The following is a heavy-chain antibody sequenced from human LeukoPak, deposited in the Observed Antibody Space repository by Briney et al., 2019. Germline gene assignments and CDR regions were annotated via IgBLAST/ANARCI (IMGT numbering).Heavy chain of an antibody. V-gene: IGHV4-61*02. J-gene: IGHJ4*02. D-gene: IGHD6-13*01. CDR3: ARASIAAAGTVTNFDY. CDR2: IYCSGST. CDR1: GGSISSGSYY. Sequence: SETLSLTCTVSGGSISSGSYYWSWIRQPAGKGLEWIGRIYCSGSTNYNPSLKSRVTVSVNTSKNQFSLKLSSVTAADTAVYYCARASIAAAGTVTNFDYWGQGTLVTVSS.